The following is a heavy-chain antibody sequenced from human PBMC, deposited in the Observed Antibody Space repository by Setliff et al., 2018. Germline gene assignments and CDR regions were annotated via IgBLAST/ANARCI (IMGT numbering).Heavy chain of an antibody. Sequence: TLSLTCTVSDGSSSSHYWSWIRQPPGKGLEWIGYIHFSGTTNYNPSLKSRVTLSLDTSKNQFSLELSSVTAADTAMYYCARENGYCSGGACYFMFDYWGQGTLVTVSS. V-gene: IGHV4-59*11. D-gene: IGHD2-15*01. CDR1: DGSSSSHY. CDR3: ARENGYCSGGACYFMFDY. CDR2: IHFSGTT. J-gene: IGHJ4*02.